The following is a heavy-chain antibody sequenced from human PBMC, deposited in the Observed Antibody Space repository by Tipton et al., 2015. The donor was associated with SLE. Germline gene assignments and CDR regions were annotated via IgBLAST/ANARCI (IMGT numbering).Heavy chain of an antibody. Sequence: TLSLTCTFSRGSMNSNHWSWIRQPPGKGLEWIGQTPYSGSSKYNPSLQSRVTISLDTSRNQFSLKLSSVTSADTAVYYCARYEGGGGGKGDWDQGTLVTVSS. V-gene: IGHV4-59*08. CDR2: TPYSGSS. CDR1: RGSMNSNH. J-gene: IGHJ4*02. CDR3: ARYEGGGGGKGD. D-gene: IGHD2-15*01.